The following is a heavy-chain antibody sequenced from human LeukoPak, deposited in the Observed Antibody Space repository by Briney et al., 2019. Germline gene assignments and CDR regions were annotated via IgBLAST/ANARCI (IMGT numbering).Heavy chain of an antibody. J-gene: IGHJ4*02. Sequence: ASVKVSCKASGGTFSSYAISWVRQAPGQGLEWMGRIIPILGIANYAQKFQGRVTITADKSTSTAYMELSSLRSEDTAVYYCASLGIAVAAHEDFDYWGQGTLVTVSS. D-gene: IGHD6-19*01. CDR2: IIPILGIA. CDR1: GGTFSSYA. V-gene: IGHV1-69*04. CDR3: ASLGIAVAAHEDFDY.